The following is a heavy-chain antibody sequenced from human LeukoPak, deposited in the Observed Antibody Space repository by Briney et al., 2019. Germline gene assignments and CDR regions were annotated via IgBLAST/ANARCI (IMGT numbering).Heavy chain of an antibody. D-gene: IGHD3-22*01. V-gene: IGHV3-21*01. CDR3: ASPSDSYDTSGYYY. CDR1: GFTFSSYE. CDR2: ISRTGGDI. J-gene: IGHJ4*02. Sequence: GGSLRLSCAACGFTFSSYEMNWVRQAPGKGLEWVSSISRTGGDIYYADSVKGRFTISRDNAKSSLYLQMETLRVEDTAVYYCASPSDSYDTSGYYYWGQGTLVTVSS.